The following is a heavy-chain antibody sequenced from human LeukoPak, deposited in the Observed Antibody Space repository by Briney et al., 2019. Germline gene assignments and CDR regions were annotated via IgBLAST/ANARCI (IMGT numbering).Heavy chain of an antibody. CDR2: ISGSGGST. CDR3: ARDKGGMVPFDY. Sequence: GGSLRLSCAASGFTFSSYAMSWVRQAPGKGLEWVSAISGSGGSTYYADSVKGRFTISRDNSKNTLYLQMNSLRAEDTAVYFCARDKGGMVPFDYWGQGTLVTVSS. D-gene: IGHD3-10*01. CDR1: GFTFSSYA. V-gene: IGHV3-23*01. J-gene: IGHJ4*02.